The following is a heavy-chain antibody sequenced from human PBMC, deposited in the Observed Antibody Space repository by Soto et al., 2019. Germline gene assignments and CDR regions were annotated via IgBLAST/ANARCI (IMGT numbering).Heavy chain of an antibody. CDR2: INIRGSAI. J-gene: IGHJ3*01. CDR1: GFSFSNYE. CDR3: ARANPYYAAFDL. D-gene: IGHD3-22*01. Sequence: EVQLMESGGGLAQPGGSLRLSCAVSGFSFSNYEMNWVRQAPGKGLEWVSYINIRGSAIYYADSVKGRFTISGDYAKNSLYLQMNSLRADDTAVYYCARANPYYAAFDLWGQGTMVTVSS. V-gene: IGHV3-48*03.